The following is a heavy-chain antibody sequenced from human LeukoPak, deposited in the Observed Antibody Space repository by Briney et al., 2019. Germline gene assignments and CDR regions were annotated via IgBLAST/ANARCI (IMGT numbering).Heavy chain of an antibody. Sequence: ASVKVSCKVSGYTFTELSMHWVRQAPGQGLEWMGGFDPEDGETIYAQKFQGRVTMTEDTSTDTAYMELSSLRSEDTAVFYCATAHEIDYGSGRHEDAFDIWGQGTMVTVSS. CDR3: ATAHEIDYGSGRHEDAFDI. J-gene: IGHJ3*02. CDR1: GYTFTELS. V-gene: IGHV1-24*01. D-gene: IGHD3-10*01. CDR2: FDPEDGET.